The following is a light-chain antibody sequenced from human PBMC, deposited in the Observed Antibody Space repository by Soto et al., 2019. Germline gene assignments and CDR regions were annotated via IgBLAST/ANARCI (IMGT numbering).Light chain of an antibody. CDR3: QQYNSYTYT. CDR2: DAS. J-gene: IGKJ2*01. CDR1: QRISGW. Sequence: DIQMTQSPSTLSASVGDRVTITCRASQRISGWLAWYQQKPGKAPQLLMSDASSLESGVPSRFSGSGSGTKFTLTISSLQPDDFATYYCQQYNSYTYTFGQGTKLEIK. V-gene: IGKV1-5*01.